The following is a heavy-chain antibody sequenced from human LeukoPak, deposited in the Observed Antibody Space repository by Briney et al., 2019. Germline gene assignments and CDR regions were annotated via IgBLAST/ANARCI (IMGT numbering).Heavy chain of an antibody. Sequence: PSETLSLTCTVSGGSVDTIDYYWSWIRQPPGKGLEWIGYMYHTGSSIYSPSLKSRPTISVDTSKNQFTLNLSSMTAADTAVYYCAGDQGGSAHRHAFDFWGQGTLVTVSS. D-gene: IGHD1-26*01. V-gene: IGHV4-61*08. J-gene: IGHJ3*01. CDR2: MYHTGSS. CDR3: AGDQGGSAHRHAFDF. CDR1: GGSVDTIDYY.